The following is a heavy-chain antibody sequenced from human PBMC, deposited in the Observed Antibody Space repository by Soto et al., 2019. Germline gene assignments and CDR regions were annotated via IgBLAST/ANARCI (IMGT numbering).Heavy chain of an antibody. V-gene: IGHV3-11*04. Sequence: QVQLVESGGGLVKPGGSLRLSCAASGFTFSDYHMTWIRQAPGKGLEWLSYMSGGGSTIYYADSVKGRFTISRDNAKNSLYLQMSSLRAEDTAVYYCARGVGRTSFDYWGQGTLVTVSS. CDR1: GFTFSDYH. CDR3: ARGVGRTSFDY. D-gene: IGHD3-10*01. CDR2: MSGGGSTI. J-gene: IGHJ4*02.